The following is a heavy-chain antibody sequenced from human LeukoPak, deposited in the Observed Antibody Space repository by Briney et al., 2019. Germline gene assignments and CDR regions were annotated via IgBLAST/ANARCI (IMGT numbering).Heavy chain of an antibody. V-gene: IGHV3-30-3*01. CDR2: ISYDGSNK. CDR3: ARAPNPLPWLQSIWDYFDY. D-gene: IGHD5-24*01. Sequence: PGGSLRLSCAASGFTFSSYAMSWVRQAPGKGLEWVAVISYDGSNKYYADSVKGRFTISRDNSKNTLYLQMNSLRAEDTAVYYCARAPNPLPWLQSIWDYFDYWGQGTLVTVSS. J-gene: IGHJ4*02. CDR1: GFTFSSYA.